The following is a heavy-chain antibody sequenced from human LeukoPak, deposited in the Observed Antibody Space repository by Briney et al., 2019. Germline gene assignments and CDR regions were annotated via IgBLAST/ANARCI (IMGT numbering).Heavy chain of an antibody. CDR2: IKQDGSER. D-gene: IGHD3-10*01. CDR1: GFTFSGFS. V-gene: IGHV3-7*01. J-gene: IGHJ4*02. Sequence: GGSLRLSCAASGFTFSGFSMSWVRQSPTKGLEWVANIKQDGSERYHVDSVKGRFTISRDNAKNSLSLQMNNLRVEDTAVYYCARAGSHWHYVYWGQGTVVTVSS. CDR3: ARAGSHWHYVY.